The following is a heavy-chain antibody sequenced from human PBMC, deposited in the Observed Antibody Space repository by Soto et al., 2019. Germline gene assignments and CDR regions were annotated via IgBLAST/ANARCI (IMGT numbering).Heavy chain of an antibody. Sequence: GASVKVSCKASGYTFTSYGISWVRQAPGQGLEWMGWISAYNGNTNYAQKLQGRVTMTTDTSTSTAYMELRSLRSDDTAVYYCARVYHYYDSSGYYTYYFDYWGQGTLVTVSS. CDR1: GYTFTSYG. V-gene: IGHV1-18*01. CDR2: ISAYNGNT. D-gene: IGHD3-22*01. J-gene: IGHJ4*02. CDR3: ARVYHYYDSSGYYTYYFDY.